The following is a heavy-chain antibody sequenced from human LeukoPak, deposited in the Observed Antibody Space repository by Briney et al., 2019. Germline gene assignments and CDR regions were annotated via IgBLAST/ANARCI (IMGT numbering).Heavy chain of an antibody. D-gene: IGHD2-2*01. Sequence: ASVKVSCKASGYTFTGYYMHWVRQAPGQGLEWMGWINPNSGGTNYAQKFQGRVTMTRDTSISTAYMELSRLRSDDTAVYYCAREGGFDCSSTSCSFYYYYMDVWGKGTTVTISS. CDR2: INPNSGGT. V-gene: IGHV1-2*02. CDR3: AREGGFDCSSTSCSFYYYYMDV. J-gene: IGHJ6*03. CDR1: GYTFTGYY.